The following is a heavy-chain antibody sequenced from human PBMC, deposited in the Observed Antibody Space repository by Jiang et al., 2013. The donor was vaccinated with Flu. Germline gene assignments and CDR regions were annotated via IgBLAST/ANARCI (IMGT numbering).Heavy chain of an antibody. J-gene: IGHJ4*02. CDR3: ARGGYDPTIFFDY. D-gene: IGHD5-12*01. Sequence: GRTYYRSKWYNDYAVSVKSRITINPDTSKNQFSLQLNSVTPEDTAVYYCARGGYDPTIFFDYWGPGEPWVTVSS. V-gene: IGHV6-1*01. CDR2: TYYRSKWYN.